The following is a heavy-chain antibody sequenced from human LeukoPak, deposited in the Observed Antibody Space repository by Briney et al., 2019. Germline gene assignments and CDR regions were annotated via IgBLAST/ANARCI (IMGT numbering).Heavy chain of an antibody. D-gene: IGHD6-25*01. CDR2: IGISGGT. V-gene: IGHV3-13*01. CDR3: ARGKYGYTSGWQIPDY. J-gene: IGHJ4*02. Sequence: GGSLRLSCAASGFTFSSYGMHWVRQVTGKGLEWVSSIGISGGTYYAGSVKGRFTISREDAKNSFYLQMNSLRAGDTAVYYCARGKYGYTSGWQIPDYWGQGTLVTVSS. CDR1: GFTFSSYG.